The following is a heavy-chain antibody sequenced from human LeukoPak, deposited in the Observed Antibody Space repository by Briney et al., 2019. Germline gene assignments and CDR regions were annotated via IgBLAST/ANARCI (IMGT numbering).Heavy chain of an antibody. V-gene: IGHV3-20*04. CDR3: ARVSKVYYYYGMDV. CDR2: ISGSGGST. J-gene: IGHJ6*02. CDR1: GFTFDDYG. D-gene: IGHD2-2*01. Sequence: TGGSLRLSCAASGFTFDDYGMSWVRQAPGKGLEWVSAISGSGGSTYYADSVKGRFTISRDNAKNSLYLQMNSLRAEDTAVYYCARVSKVYYYYGMDVWGQGTTVTVSS.